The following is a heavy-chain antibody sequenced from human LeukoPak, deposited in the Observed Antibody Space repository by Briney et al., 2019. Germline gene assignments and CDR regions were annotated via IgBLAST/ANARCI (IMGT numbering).Heavy chain of an antibody. CDR2: INPNSGGT. CDR3: ARDLGFPLTGNDC. J-gene: IGHJ4*02. D-gene: IGHD3-9*01. Sequence: GASVTVSCKASGYTFTGYYMHWVRQAPGQGLEWMGWINPNSGGTNYAQKFQGRVTMTRDTSISTAYMELSRLRSDDTAVYYCARDLGFPLTGNDCWGQGTLVTVSS. V-gene: IGHV1-2*02. CDR1: GYTFTGYY.